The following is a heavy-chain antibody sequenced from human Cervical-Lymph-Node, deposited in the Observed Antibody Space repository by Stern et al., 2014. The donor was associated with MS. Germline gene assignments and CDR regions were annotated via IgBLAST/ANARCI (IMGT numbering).Heavy chain of an antibody. CDR2: ICFDGSNK. D-gene: IGHD1-14*01. J-gene: IGHJ4*02. Sequence: VQLVESGGGVVQPGGSLRLSCAASGFTFSTYGMHWVRQAPGKGLEWVAFICFDGSNKYLGDSVKGRFTIPRDNSKNTLSLEMNSLRVEDTAVYYCARERAYNSSPLDYWGQGPPVTVSS. V-gene: IGHV3-33*01. CDR3: ARERAYNSSPLDY. CDR1: GFTFSTYG.